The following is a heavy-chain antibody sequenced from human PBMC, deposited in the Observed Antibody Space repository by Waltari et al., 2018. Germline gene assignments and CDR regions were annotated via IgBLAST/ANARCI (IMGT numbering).Heavy chain of an antibody. CDR1: GFTFRSYS. CDR3: ARRGYSSSSGFDY. D-gene: IGHD6-6*01. CDR2: ISSSSSYI. J-gene: IGHJ4*02. V-gene: IGHV3-21*01. Sequence: EVQLVESGGGLVKPGGSLRLSCAASGFTFRSYSMIWVRRAPGKGLEWVSSISSSSSYIYYADSVKGRFTISRDNAKNSLYLQMNSLRAEDTAVYYCARRGYSSSSGFDYWGQGTLVTVSS.